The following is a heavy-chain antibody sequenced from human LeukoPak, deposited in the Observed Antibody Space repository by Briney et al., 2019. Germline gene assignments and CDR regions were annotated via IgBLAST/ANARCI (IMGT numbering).Heavy chain of an antibody. D-gene: IGHD1-20*01. V-gene: IGHV3-23*01. CDR1: GFTFSSYA. CDR2: ISGSGGST. CDR3: AKVRYNWNRDRYFDY. Sequence: GGSLRLSCAASGFTFSSYAMSWVRQAPGRGLEWVSAISGSGGSTYYADSVKGRFTISRDNSKNTLYLQMNSLRAEDTAVYYCAKVRYNWNRDRYFDYWGQGTLVTVSS. J-gene: IGHJ4*02.